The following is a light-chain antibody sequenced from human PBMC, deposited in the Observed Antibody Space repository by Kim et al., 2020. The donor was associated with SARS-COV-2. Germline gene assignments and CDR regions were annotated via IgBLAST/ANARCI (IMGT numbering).Light chain of an antibody. CDR2: DDT. V-gene: IGLV3-1*01. CDR3: QSWDSSTFYV. CDR1: KWSDSY. J-gene: IGLJ1*01. Sequence: VAQGQTASITCSGNKWSDSYTSCYQQKPAQSTVLVIYDDTQRPSGIPERFSGSNSGNTATLTIGGTQAMDEADYYCQSWDSSTFYVFGTGTKVTVL.